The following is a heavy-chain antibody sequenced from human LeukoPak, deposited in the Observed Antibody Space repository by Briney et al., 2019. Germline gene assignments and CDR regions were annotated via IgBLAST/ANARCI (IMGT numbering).Heavy chain of an antibody. D-gene: IGHD5-24*01. V-gene: IGHV1-18*04. CDR2: ISAYNGNT. J-gene: IGHJ4*02. CDR1: GYTFTGYY. Sequence: ASVKVSCKASGYTFTGYYMHWVRQAPGQGLEWMGWISAYNGNTNYAQKLQGRVTMTTDTSTSTAYMELRSLRSDDTAIYFCARREREMATREVYWGQGTLVTVSS. CDR3: ARREREMATREVY.